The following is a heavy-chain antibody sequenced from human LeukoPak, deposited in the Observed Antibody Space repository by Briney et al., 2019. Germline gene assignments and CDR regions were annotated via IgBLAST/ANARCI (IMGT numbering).Heavy chain of an antibody. Sequence: GGSLRLSCAASGFTFSTYWMLWVRQTPGKGLVWVSRINNDGSSTTYADSVKGRFTISRDNAKNTLYLQMRSLRAEDTAVYYCARDKDGPGASIDYWGQGTLVTVSS. D-gene: IGHD5-24*01. CDR3: ARDKDGPGASIDY. V-gene: IGHV3-74*01. CDR2: INNDGSST. CDR1: GFTFSTYW. J-gene: IGHJ4*02.